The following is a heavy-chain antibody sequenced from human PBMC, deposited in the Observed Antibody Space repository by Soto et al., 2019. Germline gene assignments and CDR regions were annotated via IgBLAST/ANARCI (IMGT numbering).Heavy chain of an antibody. V-gene: IGHV3-15*01. CDR3: TTVDYYDNIAYYGLDY. CDR1: GITFSDAW. J-gene: IGHJ4*02. Sequence: GGSLRLSCAASGITFSDAWMTWVRQAPGKGLEWVGRIKSKTDSETADYAAPVKGRFTISRDDSQNTLYLQMNSLKTEDTGVYYCTTVDYYDNIAYYGLDYWGQGTLVTVSS. D-gene: IGHD3-22*01. CDR2: IKSKTDSETA.